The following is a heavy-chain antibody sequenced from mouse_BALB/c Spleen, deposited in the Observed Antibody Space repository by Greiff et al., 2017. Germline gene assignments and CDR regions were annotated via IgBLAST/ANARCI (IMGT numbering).Heavy chain of an antibody. D-gene: IGHD2-2*01. CDR2: INPGSGGT. CDR1: GYAFTNYL. J-gene: IGHJ4*01. V-gene: IGHV1-54*01. CDR3: ARAGVTTKDAMDY. Sequence: VQLQQSGAELVRPGTSVKVSCKASGYAFTNYLIEWVKQRPGQGLEWIGVINPGSGGTNYNEKFKGKATLTADKSSSTAYMQLSSLTSDDSAVYFCARAGVTTKDAMDYWGQGTSVTVSS.